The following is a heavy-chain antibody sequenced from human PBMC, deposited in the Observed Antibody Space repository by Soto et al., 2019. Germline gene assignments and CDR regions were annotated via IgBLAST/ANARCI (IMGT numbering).Heavy chain of an antibody. D-gene: IGHD2-21*02. J-gene: IGHJ4*02. CDR1: GASISSSSYY. CDR3: ARVAINPYCGGDCPSRFYFDY. V-gene: IGHV4-39*07. Sequence: PSETLSLTCTVSGASISSSSYYWGWIRQPPGKGLEWIGSIYYTGSNYYNPSLKSRVTISVDTSKNQFSLKLSSVTAADTAVYYCARVAINPYCGGDCPSRFYFDYWGQGTLVTVSS. CDR2: IYYTGSN.